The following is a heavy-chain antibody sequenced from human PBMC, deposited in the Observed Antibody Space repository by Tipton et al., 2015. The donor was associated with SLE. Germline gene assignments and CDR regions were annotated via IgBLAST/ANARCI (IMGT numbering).Heavy chain of an antibody. D-gene: IGHD2-2*01. V-gene: IGHV4-38-2*02. J-gene: IGHJ5*02. CDR2: MFHGGST. CDR1: GYSISSGYS. Sequence: TLSLTCTVSGYSISSGYSWGWIRRPPGKGLEWIGSMFHGGSTYYNPSLKSRVTISVDTSKNQFSLKLSSVTDADTAVYYCAREGQYQGWFDPWGQGTLVTVSS. CDR3: AREGQYQGWFDP.